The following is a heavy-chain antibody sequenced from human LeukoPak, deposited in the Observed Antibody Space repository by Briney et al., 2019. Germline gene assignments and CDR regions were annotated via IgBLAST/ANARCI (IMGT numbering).Heavy chain of an antibody. CDR3: ARDPGNNYFDY. J-gene: IGHJ4*02. CDR1: GLTVSSNY. Sequence: GGSLRLSCAASGLTVSSNYMSWVRQAPGKGLEWVSVIYSGGSTYFADSVKGRFTISRDNSKNTLYLQMNSLRVEDTAVYYCARDPGNNYFDYWGQGALVTVSS. CDR2: IYSGGST. D-gene: IGHD2/OR15-2a*01. V-gene: IGHV3-66*01.